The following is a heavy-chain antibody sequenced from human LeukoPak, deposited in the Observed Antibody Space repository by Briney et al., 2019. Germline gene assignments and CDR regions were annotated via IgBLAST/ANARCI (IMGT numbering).Heavy chain of an antibody. CDR3: VREGSGTGLISYYYGLDV. V-gene: IGHV1-2*02. CDR1: GYTFTGYY. CDR2: IHPNSGDT. J-gene: IGHJ6*02. Sequence: ASVTVSCKASGYTFTGYYMQWVRQAPGEGLEWMGWIHPNSGDTKYAQNFQGRVTMTRDTSITTVYMELSRLSSDDTAVYYCVREGSGTGLISYYYGLDVWGQGTTVTVSS. D-gene: IGHD1-1*01.